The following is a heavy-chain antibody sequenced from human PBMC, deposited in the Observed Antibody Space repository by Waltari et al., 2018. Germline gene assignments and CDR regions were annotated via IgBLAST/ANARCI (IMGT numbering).Heavy chain of an antibody. V-gene: IGHV1-69*09. CDR3: ARESPPQGTSIAARPLDP. D-gene: IGHD6-6*01. CDR1: GGTFSSYA. CDR2: IIPILGIA. J-gene: IGHJ5*02. Sequence: QVQLVQSGAEVKKTGSSVKVSCKASGGTFSSYAISWVRQAPGQGLEWMGRIIPILGIANYAQKFQGRVTITADKSTSTAYMELSSLRSEDTAVYYCARESPPQGTSIAARPLDPWGQGTLVTVSS.